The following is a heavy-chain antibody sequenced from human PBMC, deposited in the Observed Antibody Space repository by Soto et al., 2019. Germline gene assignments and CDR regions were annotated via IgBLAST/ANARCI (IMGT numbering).Heavy chain of an antibody. Sequence: PGGSLRLSCAVAGFSFSLYAMTRVRQAPGKGLEWVSSISGSVDNTFYAESVKGRFTISRDNSKKTVYLQMNSLRVDDTAVYYCAKSPSRVPYGMDVWGQGTTVTVSS. J-gene: IGHJ6*02. CDR2: ISGSVDNT. D-gene: IGHD2-2*01. V-gene: IGHV3-23*01. CDR3: AKSPSRVPYGMDV. CDR1: GFSFSLYA.